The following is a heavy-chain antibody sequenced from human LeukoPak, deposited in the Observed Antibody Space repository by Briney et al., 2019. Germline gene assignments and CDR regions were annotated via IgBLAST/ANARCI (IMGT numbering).Heavy chain of an antibody. CDR1: GGTFSSYA. CDR2: IIAIFGTA. CDR3: ARSTFGVVLNWFDP. Sequence: ASVTVSCKASGGTFSSYAISWVRQAPGQGLEWMGGIIAIFGTANYAQKFQGRVTITADESTSTAYMELSSLRSEDTAVYYCARSTFGVVLNWFDPWGQGTLVTVSS. J-gene: IGHJ5*02. V-gene: IGHV1-69*13. D-gene: IGHD3-3*01.